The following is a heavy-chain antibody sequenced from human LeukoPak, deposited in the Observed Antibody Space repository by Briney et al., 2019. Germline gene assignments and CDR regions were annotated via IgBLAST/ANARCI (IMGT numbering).Heavy chain of an antibody. CDR3: AKAQHSSGWYVFDY. CDR2: ISYDGNNK. D-gene: IGHD6-19*01. CDR1: GFTFSNYA. V-gene: IGHV3-30-3*01. Sequence: GRSLRLSCEASGFTFSNYAMHWVRQAPGKGLEWVAVISYDGNNKYYADSVKGRFTISRDNSKNTLYLQMNSLRVEDTAVYYCAKAQHSSGWYVFDYWGQGTLVTVSS. J-gene: IGHJ4*02.